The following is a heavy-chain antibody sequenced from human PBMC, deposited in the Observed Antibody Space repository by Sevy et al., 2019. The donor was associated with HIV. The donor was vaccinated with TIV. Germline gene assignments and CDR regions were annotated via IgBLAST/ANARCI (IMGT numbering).Heavy chain of an antibody. CDR2: INHSGST. D-gene: IGHD1-26*01. CDR3: ARGRRWELRYYYMDV. V-gene: IGHV4-34*01. Sequence: SETLSLTCAVYGGSFSGYYWSWIRQPPGKGLEWMGEINHSGSTNYNPSLKSRVTISVDTSKNQFSLKLSSVTAADTAVYYCARGRRWELRYYYMDVWGKGTTVTVSS. CDR1: GGSFSGYY. J-gene: IGHJ6*03.